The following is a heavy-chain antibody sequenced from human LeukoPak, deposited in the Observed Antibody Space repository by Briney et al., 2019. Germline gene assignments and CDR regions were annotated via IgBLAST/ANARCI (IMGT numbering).Heavy chain of an antibody. CDR2: LYYSGST. J-gene: IGHJ3*01. CDR1: GGSISSYY. Sequence: PSETLSLTCTVSGGSISSYYWSWIRQPPGKGLEWIGWYLYYSGSTNYSPSLKSRITISIDTSKNQFSLKLSSVTAADTAVHYCARFIASPGTKAFDLWGQGTMVTVSS. V-gene: IGHV4-59*01. D-gene: IGHD6-13*01. CDR3: ARFIASPGTKAFDL.